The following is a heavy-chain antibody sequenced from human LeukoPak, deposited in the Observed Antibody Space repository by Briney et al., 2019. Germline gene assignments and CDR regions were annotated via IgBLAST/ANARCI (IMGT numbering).Heavy chain of an antibody. CDR2: ISGSGGST. V-gene: IGHV3-23*01. Sequence: PGGSLRLSCAASGFTFSSYAMSWVRQAPGKGLEWVSAISGSGGSTYYADSVKGRFTISRDNSKNTLYLQMNSLRAEDTAVYYCAKKGTYYDILTGRTDAFDIWGQGTMVTVSS. J-gene: IGHJ3*02. CDR3: AKKGTYYDILTGRTDAFDI. CDR1: GFTFSSYA. D-gene: IGHD3-9*01.